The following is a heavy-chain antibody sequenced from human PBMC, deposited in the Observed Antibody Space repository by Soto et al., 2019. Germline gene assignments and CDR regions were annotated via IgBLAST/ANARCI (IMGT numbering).Heavy chain of an antibody. CDR2: ITSHGSRT. CDR1: GFTFSNYW. Sequence: EVQLVESGGGLVQPGGSLRLSCAASGFTFSNYWMRWVRQAPGKGLVWVSGITSHGSRTNYADSVKGRFTISRANAKDTLSLHMNSLRVEDTAVYFCAGVAVGYYYIDFWGKGNTVTVS. D-gene: IGHD2-15*01. V-gene: IGHV3-74*01. J-gene: IGHJ6*03. CDR3: AGVAVGYYYIDF.